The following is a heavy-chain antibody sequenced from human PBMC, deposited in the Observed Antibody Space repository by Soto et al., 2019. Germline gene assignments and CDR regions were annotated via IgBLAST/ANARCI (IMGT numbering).Heavy chain of an antibody. V-gene: IGHV4-30-2*01. D-gene: IGHD4-17*01. J-gene: IGHJ4*02. CDR1: GYSISRGAFS. CDR3: ASGIKGLPIDF. Sequence: QLQLQESGSGLVKPSQTLSLTCAVSGYSISRGAFSWSWIRQPPGKGLEWIGYIYQSGNTYYHPSLKSRVTISLERSKNQFSLKRSSVTAADPAVYYCASGIKGLPIDFWGQGTLVSVSS. CDR2: IYQSGNT.